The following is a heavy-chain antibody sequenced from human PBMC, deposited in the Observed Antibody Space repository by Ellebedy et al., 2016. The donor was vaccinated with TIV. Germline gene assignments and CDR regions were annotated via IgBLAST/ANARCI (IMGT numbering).Heavy chain of an antibody. Sequence: GGSLRLSCAASGFTFSDYYMGWVRQAPGKGLEWVANIKQDGSEKYYVDSVKGRFTISRDNAKNSLYLQMNSLRAEDTAVYYCATHGGWFGEYRALDAFDIWGQGTMVTVSS. D-gene: IGHD3-10*01. CDR1: GFTFSDYY. CDR2: IKQDGSEK. V-gene: IGHV3-7*03. CDR3: ATHGGWFGEYRALDAFDI. J-gene: IGHJ3*02.